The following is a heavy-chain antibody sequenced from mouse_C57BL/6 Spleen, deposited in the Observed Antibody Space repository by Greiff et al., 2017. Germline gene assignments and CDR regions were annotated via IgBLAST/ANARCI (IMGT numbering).Heavy chain of an antibody. D-gene: IGHD1-1*01. V-gene: IGHV5-16*01. CDR3: AREGITTVMDY. CDR1: GFTFSDYY. J-gene: IGHJ4*01. CDR2: INYDGSST. Sequence: EVMLVESEGGLVQPGSSMKLSCTASGFTFSDYYMAWVRQVPEKGLEWVANINYDGSSTYYLDSLKSRFIISRDNAKNILYLQMSSLKSEDTATYYCAREGITTVMDYWGQGTSVTVSS.